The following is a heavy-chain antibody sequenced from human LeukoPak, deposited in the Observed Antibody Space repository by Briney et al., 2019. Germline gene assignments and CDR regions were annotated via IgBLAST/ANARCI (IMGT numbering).Heavy chain of an antibody. Sequence: GGSLRLSCVASGFSFTNYSMNWVRQAPGKGLEWVSSISSSSSHIYSADSVKGRFTISRDNANNSLYLQMNDLRPEDTAVYYCARDPDGSSDYFFNWFDFWGQGALVTVSS. J-gene: IGHJ5*01. CDR2: ISSSSSHI. V-gene: IGHV3-21*06. CDR1: GFSFTNYS. D-gene: IGHD3-22*01. CDR3: ARDPDGSSDYFFNWFDF.